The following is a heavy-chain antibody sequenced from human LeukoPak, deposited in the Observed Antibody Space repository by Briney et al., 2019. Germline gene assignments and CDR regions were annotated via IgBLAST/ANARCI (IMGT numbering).Heavy chain of an antibody. D-gene: IGHD2-15*01. Sequence: GGSLRLSCAASGFTFSSYAMSWVRQAPGKGLEWVSAISGSGGSTYYADSVKGRFTISRDNSKNTLYLQMNSLRAEDTAVYYCAKGPATDIVVVVAASTGGYWGQGTLVTVSS. CDR2: ISGSGGST. CDR1: GFTFSSYA. J-gene: IGHJ4*02. CDR3: AKGPATDIVVVVAASTGGY. V-gene: IGHV3-23*01.